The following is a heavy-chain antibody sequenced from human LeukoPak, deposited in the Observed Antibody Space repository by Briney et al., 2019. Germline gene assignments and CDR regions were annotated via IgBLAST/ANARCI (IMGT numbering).Heavy chain of an antibody. CDR2: IKSKIDGGTI. Sequence: PGGSLRFSCVASGFTFSDAWMSWVRQAPGKGVEWVGRIKSKIDGGTIDYGAPVKGRFTISRDDSRNTLYLQMISLKTEDTAVYYCTTRRQDGCWGQGTLVTVS. D-gene: IGHD6-25*01. CDR1: GFTFSDAW. J-gene: IGHJ4*02. CDR3: TTRRQDGC. V-gene: IGHV3-15*01.